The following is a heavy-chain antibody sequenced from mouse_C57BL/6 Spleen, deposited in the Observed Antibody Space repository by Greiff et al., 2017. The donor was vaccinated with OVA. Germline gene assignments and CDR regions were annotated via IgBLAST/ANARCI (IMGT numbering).Heavy chain of an antibody. CDR2: IDPSDSYT. V-gene: IGHV1-59*01. J-gene: IGHJ1*03. Sequence: VQLQQPGAELVRPGTSVKLSCKASGYTFTSYWMHWVKQRPGQGLEWIGVIDPSDSYTNYNQKFKGKATLTVDTSSSTAYMQLSSLTSEDSAVYYCAHWGYFDVWGTGTTVTVSS. CDR3: AHWGYFDV. CDR1: GYTFTSYW.